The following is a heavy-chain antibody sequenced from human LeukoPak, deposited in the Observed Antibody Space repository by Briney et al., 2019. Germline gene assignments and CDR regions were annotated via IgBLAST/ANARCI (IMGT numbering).Heavy chain of an antibody. D-gene: IGHD3-3*01. CDR2: IYYSGST. CDR1: GGSISSYY. V-gene: IGHV4-59*13. Sequence: SETLSLTCTVSGGSISSYYWSWIRQPTGEGLEWIGYIYYSGSTKYKPSLKSRVTISVDTSKNQFSLKLSSVTAADTAVYYCARGRFLDAFDIWGQGTMVTVSS. CDR3: ARGRFLDAFDI. J-gene: IGHJ3*02.